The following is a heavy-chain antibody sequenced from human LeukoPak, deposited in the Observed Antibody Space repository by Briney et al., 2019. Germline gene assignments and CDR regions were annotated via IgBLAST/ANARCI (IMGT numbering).Heavy chain of an antibody. D-gene: IGHD2-15*01. Sequence: GGSLRLSCAASGFPFRSHWMHWVRQVPGKGLVWVSHISTDGTTANYADSVKGRFTISRDNAKDTLYLQLNSLRAEDTAIYYCARSLGYSSGGWGQGTLVTVSS. CDR2: ISTDGTTA. CDR3: ARSLGYSSGG. J-gene: IGHJ4*02. CDR1: GFPFRSHW. V-gene: IGHV3-74*01.